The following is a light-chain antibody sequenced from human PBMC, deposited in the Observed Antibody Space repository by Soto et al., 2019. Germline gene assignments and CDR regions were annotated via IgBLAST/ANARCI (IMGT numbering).Light chain of an antibody. CDR3: QQYDNLPLT. Sequence: EIVMTQSPATLSVSPGERATLSCRASQDVLTNLAWYQQKNGQSPRILIYRASTRDTGVPARFSGSGSGTEFTLTISRLQPEDIETYYCQQYDNLPLTFGGGTKVDIK. J-gene: IGKJ4*01. V-gene: IGKV3-15*01. CDR2: RAS. CDR1: QDVLTN.